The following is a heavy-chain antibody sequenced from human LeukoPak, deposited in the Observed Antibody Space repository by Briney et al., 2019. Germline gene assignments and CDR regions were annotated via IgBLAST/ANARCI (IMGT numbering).Heavy chain of an antibody. CDR2: IYYSGST. D-gene: IGHD2-21*02. CDR3: ARTAVTASAFDI. Sequence: PSETLSLTCTVSGGSISSGGYYWSWIRQHPGKGLEWIGYIYYSGSTYYNPSLKSRVTISVDTSKNQFSLKLSSVTAADTAVYYCARTAVTASAFDIWGQGTMVTVSS. J-gene: IGHJ3*02. CDR1: GGSISSGGYY. V-gene: IGHV4-31*03.